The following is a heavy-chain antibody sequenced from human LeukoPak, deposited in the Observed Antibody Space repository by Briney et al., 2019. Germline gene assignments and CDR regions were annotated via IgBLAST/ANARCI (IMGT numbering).Heavy chain of an antibody. CDR1: GLTFSGYI. J-gene: IGHJ6*02. D-gene: IGHD6-13*01. Sequence: GGSLRLSCAASGLTFSGYIMNWVRQAPGKGLEWVSSISTSGTYMDYANSVKGRFIISRDNSKNSLFLQMNSLRAEDTAVYSCARGIAAAGHGMDVWGQGTTVTVSS. CDR2: ISTSGTYM. CDR3: ARGIAAAGHGMDV. V-gene: IGHV3-21*01.